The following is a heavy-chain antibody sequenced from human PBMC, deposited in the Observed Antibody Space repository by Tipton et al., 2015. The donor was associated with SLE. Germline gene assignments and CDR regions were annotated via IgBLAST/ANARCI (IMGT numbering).Heavy chain of an antibody. CDR2: ISGSGDKI. V-gene: IGHV3-23*01. J-gene: IGHJ3*02. CDR3: ARERVRNDAFDI. D-gene: IGHD1-1*01. Sequence: GSLRLSCTASGLTFTYAMSWVRQTPGKGLQWVSSISGSGDKIRYTDSVKGRFTISRDNSKNTLYLQMNSLRAEDTAVYYCARERVRNDAFDIWGQGTMVTVSS. CDR1: GLTFTYA.